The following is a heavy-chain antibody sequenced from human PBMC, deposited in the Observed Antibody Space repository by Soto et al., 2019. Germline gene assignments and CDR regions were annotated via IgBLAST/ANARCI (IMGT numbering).Heavy chain of an antibody. D-gene: IGHD4-17*01. CDR3: ARADDYGDYVFGY. V-gene: IGHV1-46*03. Sequence: QVQLVQSGAEVRKPGASVKVSCKASGYTFTYYFMHWVRQAPGQGLKWMGIINPSGSSTTYSQKFQDRVTMTRDTSTNTVYMALSSLRSEYTAVYYFARADDYGDYVFGYWGQGTLVTVSS. CDR1: GYTFTYYF. J-gene: IGHJ4*02. CDR2: INPSGSST.